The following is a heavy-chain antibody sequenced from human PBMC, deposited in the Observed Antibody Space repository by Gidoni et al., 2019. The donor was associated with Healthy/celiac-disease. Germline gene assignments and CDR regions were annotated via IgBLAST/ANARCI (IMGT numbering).Heavy chain of an antibody. V-gene: IGHV3-21*01. Sequence: EVQLVESGGGLVKPGGSLRLPCAASGFPFRSYSMNWVRQAPGKGLEWVSSISSSSSYIYYADSVKGRFTISRDNAKNSLYLQMNSLRAEDTAVYYCARGRDGYNDGYYYYMDVWGKGTTVTVSS. J-gene: IGHJ6*03. D-gene: IGHD5-12*01. CDR3: ARGRDGYNDGYYYYMDV. CDR2: ISSSSSYI. CDR1: GFPFRSYS.